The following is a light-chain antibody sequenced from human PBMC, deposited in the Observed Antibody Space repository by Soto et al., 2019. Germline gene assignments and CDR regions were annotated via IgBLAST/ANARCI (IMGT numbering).Light chain of an antibody. J-gene: IGKJ2*01. V-gene: IGKV3-15*01. CDR3: QQYETWPRT. CDR2: GVS. CDR1: QNVHIN. Sequence: KVMKQFPATLSVSPGDTATLSCRSSQNVHINLAWYQQKPVQAPTLLIYGVSARAPGVPARFSGTGSGTEFTLTIRNLQSEDFGIYYCQQYETWPRTFGQGTK.